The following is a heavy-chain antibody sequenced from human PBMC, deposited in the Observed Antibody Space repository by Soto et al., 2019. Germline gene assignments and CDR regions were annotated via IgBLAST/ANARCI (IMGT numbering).Heavy chain of an antibody. CDR3: AKSRIYGEYTNSKDWYFDL. D-gene: IGHD4-17*01. V-gene: IGHV3-23*01. Sequence: EVQLLESEGGLVQPGGSLRLSCAASGFTFSSYAMSWVRQAPGKGLEWVSAISGSGGSTYYAASVKGRFTISTDNSNNTLYLPMNSLRAEDTAVYYCAKSRIYGEYTNSKDWYFDLWGRGTLVTVSA. CDR1: GFTFSSYA. CDR2: ISGSGGST. J-gene: IGHJ2*01.